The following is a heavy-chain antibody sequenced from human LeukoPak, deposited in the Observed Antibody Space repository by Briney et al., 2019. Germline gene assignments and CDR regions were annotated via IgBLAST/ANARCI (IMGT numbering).Heavy chain of an antibody. CDR1: GFTFSTYE. D-gene: IGHD2-2*01. CDR3: ARDLVVPAASIDY. Sequence: GGSLRLSCAASGFTFSTYEMNWVRQAPGKGLEWASYITSGSTIYYADSVKGRFTISRDNAKNSLYLQMNSLRAEDTAVYYCARDLVVPAASIDYWGQGTLVTVSS. CDR2: ITSGSTI. V-gene: IGHV3-48*03. J-gene: IGHJ4*02.